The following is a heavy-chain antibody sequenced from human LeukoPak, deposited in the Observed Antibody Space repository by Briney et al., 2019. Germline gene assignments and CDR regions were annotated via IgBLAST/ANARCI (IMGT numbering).Heavy chain of an antibody. D-gene: IGHD1-1*01. CDR3: ARDTTGTVYYGMDV. CDR2: ISAYNGNT. J-gene: IGHJ6*02. Sequence: ASVKVSCKASGYTFTSYGISWVRQAPGQGLEWMGWISAYNGNTNYAQKLQGRVTMTTDTSTSTAYMELRSLRSDDTAVYYCARDTTGTVYYGMDVWGQGTTVTVSS. V-gene: IGHV1-18*01. CDR1: GYTFTSYG.